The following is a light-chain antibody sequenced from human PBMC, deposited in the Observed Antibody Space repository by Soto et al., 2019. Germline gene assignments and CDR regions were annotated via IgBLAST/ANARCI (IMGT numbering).Light chain of an antibody. CDR2: GAS. V-gene: IGKV3-15*01. CDR1: QSVSSN. J-gene: IGKJ3*01. CDR3: HQYNSWPRGT. Sequence: EIVLTQSPATLSVSPGERASLSCRASQSVSSNLAWYQQRPGQAPRLLIFGASIRATGVPARFSGSGSGTEFTLTISSLQSEDSAVYYCHQYNSWPRGTFGPGTKVEIK.